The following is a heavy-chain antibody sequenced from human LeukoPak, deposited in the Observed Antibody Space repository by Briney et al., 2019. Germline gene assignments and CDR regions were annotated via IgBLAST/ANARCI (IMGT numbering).Heavy chain of an antibody. CDR1: GYTFTSCG. J-gene: IGHJ4*02. CDR2: SSAYNGNT. V-gene: IGHV1-18*01. D-gene: IGHD5-12*01. Sequence: ASVKVSFKASGYTFTSCGISSLRQAPGQGLAWMGWSSAYNGNTNNAKKRQGEFTMTTVTSTSTAYMELRSLRSDDTAVYYWARAGRINSRIVATIGFYWGQGTLVTVSS. CDR3: ARAGRINSRIVATIGFY.